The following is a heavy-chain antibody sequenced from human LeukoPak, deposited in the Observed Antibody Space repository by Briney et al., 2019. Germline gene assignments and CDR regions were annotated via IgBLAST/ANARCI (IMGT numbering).Heavy chain of an antibody. J-gene: IGHJ4*02. CDR3: ARPSGYSYGYSDY. CDR1: GGSFSGYY. D-gene: IGHD5-18*01. CDR2: ISGSGGST. V-gene: IGHV3-23*01. Sequence: ETLSLTCAVYGGSFSGYYWSWVRQAPGKGLEWVSGISGSGGSTYYADSVKGRFTISRDNSKNTLYLQMNSLRAEDTAVYYCARPSGYSYGYSDYWGQGTLVTVSS.